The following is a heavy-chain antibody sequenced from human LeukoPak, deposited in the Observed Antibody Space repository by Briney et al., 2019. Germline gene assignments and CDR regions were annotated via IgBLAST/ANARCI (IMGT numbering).Heavy chain of an antibody. Sequence: PSETLSLTCTVSVGSVSSGSYYWSWIRQAPGKGLEWIGYIYYSGSTNYNPSLKSRVTISVDTSKNQFSLKLSSVTAADTAVYYCARDDSSGYHFDYWGQGTLVTVSS. D-gene: IGHD3-22*01. CDR2: IYYSGST. J-gene: IGHJ4*02. CDR3: ARDDSSGYHFDY. V-gene: IGHV4-61*01. CDR1: VGSVSSGSYY.